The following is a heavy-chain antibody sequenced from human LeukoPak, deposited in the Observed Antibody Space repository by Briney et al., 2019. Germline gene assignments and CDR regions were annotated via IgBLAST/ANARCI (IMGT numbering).Heavy chain of an antibody. Sequence: SETLSLTCTVSGGSISSYYWSWIRQPPGKGLEWIGYIYTSGSTNYNPSLKGRVTISVDTSKNQFSLKLSSVTAADTAVYYCARHYDNYDFWSGYYVYYYMDVWGKGTTVTVSS. V-gene: IGHV4-4*09. D-gene: IGHD3-3*01. CDR1: GGSISSYY. CDR3: ARHYDNYDFWSGYYVYYYMDV. J-gene: IGHJ6*03. CDR2: IYTSGST.